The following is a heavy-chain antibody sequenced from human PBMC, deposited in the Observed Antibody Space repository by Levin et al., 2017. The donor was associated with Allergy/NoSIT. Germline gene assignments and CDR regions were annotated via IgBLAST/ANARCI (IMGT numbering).Heavy chain of an antibody. J-gene: IGHJ4*02. CDR3: ALEVFGVKSPPAFDY. V-gene: IGHV3-33*01. D-gene: IGHD3-3*01. CDR2: IWYDGSNI. CDR1: GLTFSTFA. Sequence: GGSLRLSCAASGLTFSTFAMHWVRQAPGKGLDWVAIIWYDGSNIYYADSVKGRFTISRDNSKDTFYLQINSLRAEDTAVYYCALEVFGVKSPPAFDYWGQGTLVAVSS.